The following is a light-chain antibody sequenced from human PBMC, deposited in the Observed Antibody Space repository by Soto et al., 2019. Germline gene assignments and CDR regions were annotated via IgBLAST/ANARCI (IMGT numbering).Light chain of an antibody. J-gene: IGKJ1*01. CDR2: GAS. CDR3: LQDYTYPWT. Sequence: AIQITQSPSSLCSSVVYTFTIAYRASQAIRNDLGWYQQKPGQAPNLLIFGASNLQAGVPVRFSASGSGTNFTLTISNLQPEDFASYYCLQDYTYPWTFGQGTRVDIK. CDR1: QAIRND. V-gene: IGKV1-6*02.